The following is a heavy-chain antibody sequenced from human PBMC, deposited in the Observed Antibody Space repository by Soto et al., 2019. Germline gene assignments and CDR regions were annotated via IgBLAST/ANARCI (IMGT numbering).Heavy chain of an antibody. CDR2: IYYSGST. CDR1: GGSISSGGYY. D-gene: IGHD4-17*01. J-gene: IGHJ4*02. Sequence: SETLSLTCTVSGGSISSGGYYWSWIRQHPGKGLEWIGYIYYSGSTYYNPSLKRRGTISVDTSKNQFSLKLSSVTAADTAVYYCAIGYVPSTTVTTFLLYYWGEETLVTVA. V-gene: IGHV4-31*03. CDR3: AIGYVPSTTVTTFLLYY.